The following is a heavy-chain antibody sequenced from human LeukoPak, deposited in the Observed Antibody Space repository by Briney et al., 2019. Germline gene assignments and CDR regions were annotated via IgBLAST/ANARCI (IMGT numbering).Heavy chain of an antibody. D-gene: IGHD6-19*01. J-gene: IGHJ4*02. Sequence: GGSLRLSCAASGLTVSSSYMSWVRQAPGKGLEWVSVLYSGGNTYYADSVKGRFTITRDNSKNTLYLQMNSLRGEDTAVYYCARGHIAVAGFYGAGPSDYWGQGTLVTVSS. V-gene: IGHV3-53*01. CDR3: ARGHIAVAGFYGAGPSDY. CDR1: GLTVSSSY. CDR2: LYSGGNT.